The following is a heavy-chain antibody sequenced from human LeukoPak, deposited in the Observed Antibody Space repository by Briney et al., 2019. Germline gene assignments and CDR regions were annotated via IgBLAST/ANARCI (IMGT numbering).Heavy chain of an antibody. CDR3: ARVYSSGGFDC. D-gene: IGHD6-25*01. V-gene: IGHV3-66*01. Sequence: GGSLRPSCAASGFTVGINYMIWVRQAPGKGLEWVSVIYSGGSTDYADSVKGRFTVSRDNSKNTVYLQMNSLRAEDTAVCYCARVYSSGGFDCWGQGTLVTVSS. CDR2: IYSGGST. J-gene: IGHJ4*02. CDR1: GFTVGINY.